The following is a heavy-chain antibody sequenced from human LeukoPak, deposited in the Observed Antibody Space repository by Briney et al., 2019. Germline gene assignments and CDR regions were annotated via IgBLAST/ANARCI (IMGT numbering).Heavy chain of an antibody. Sequence: SETLSLTCTVSGGFISSSSSYYLGWIRQPPGKGLEWIGSIYYTGDTYYNSSLKSRVTISVDTSKNQFSLKLSSVTAADTALYYCARLRGYTDGNPGYWGQGSLVTVSS. CDR3: ARLRGYTDGNPGY. CDR2: IYYTGDT. V-gene: IGHV4-39*01. D-gene: IGHD5-12*01. J-gene: IGHJ4*02. CDR1: GGFISSSSSYY.